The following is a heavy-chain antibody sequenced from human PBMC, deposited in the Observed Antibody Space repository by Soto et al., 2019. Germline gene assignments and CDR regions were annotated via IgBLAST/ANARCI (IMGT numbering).Heavy chain of an antibody. V-gene: IGHV4-34*01. CDR3: GRGRGGYSYGGLDS. J-gene: IGHJ4*02. D-gene: IGHD5-18*01. CDR1: GGSFSDHF. CDR2: INHRGST. Sequence: QVQLQQWGAGLLKPSETLSLTCGVYGGSFSDHFWSWIRQSPGKELEWIGEINHRGSTNYNPSLKSRVAISVDTYSTQFSLYLRSVTAADTAVYYCGRGRGGYSYGGLDSWGQGTLVTVSS.